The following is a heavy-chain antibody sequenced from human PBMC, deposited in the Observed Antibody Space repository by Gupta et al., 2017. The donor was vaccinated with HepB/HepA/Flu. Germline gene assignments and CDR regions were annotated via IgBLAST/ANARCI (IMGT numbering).Heavy chain of an antibody. CDR1: GGSFSGYY. D-gene: IGHD6-19*01. V-gene: IGHV4-34*01. Sequence: QVQLQQWGAGLLKPSETLSLTCAVYGGSFSGYYWSWIRQPPGKGLEWIGEINHSGSTNYNPSLKSRVTISVDTSKNQFSLKLSSVTAADTAVYYCARVPLKGGWNYYYYGMDVWGQGTTVTVSS. CDR2: INHSGST. J-gene: IGHJ6*02. CDR3: ARVPLKGGWNYYYYGMDV.